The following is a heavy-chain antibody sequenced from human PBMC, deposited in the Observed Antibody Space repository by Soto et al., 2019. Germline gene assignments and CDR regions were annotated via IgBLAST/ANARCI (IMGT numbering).Heavy chain of an antibody. D-gene: IGHD3-10*01. V-gene: IGHV3-66*01. Sequence: GESLKISCAVSGFTVSSSYMSWVRQAPEKGLEWVSVIYSGSSTYYADSVKGRFTVSRDNSKNTLYLQMTSLRAEDTAVYYCARGPYGSGSYSLDYWGQGTLVTVSS. CDR1: GFTVSSSY. CDR3: ARGPYGSGSYSLDY. J-gene: IGHJ4*02. CDR2: IYSGSST.